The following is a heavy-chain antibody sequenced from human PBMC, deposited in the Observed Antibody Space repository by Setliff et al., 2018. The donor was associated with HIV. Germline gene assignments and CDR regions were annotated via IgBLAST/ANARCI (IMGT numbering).Heavy chain of an antibody. CDR2: IIPSLGTA. CDR3: ARDRVPKRGYTYREPDFDS. D-gene: IGHD5-12*01. CDR1: GDTFTGYT. Sequence: ASVKVSCKSSGDTFTGYTITWVRQAPGQGLEWMGGIIPSLGTANYAQRFKGRVTFTADTSANTGYMELSGLRSEDTAVYYCARDRVPKRGYTYREPDFDSWGQGTLVTVSS. V-gene: IGHV1-69*08. J-gene: IGHJ5*01.